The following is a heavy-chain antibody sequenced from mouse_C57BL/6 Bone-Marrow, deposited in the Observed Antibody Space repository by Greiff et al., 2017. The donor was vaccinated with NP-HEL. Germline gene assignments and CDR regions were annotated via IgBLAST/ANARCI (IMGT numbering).Heavy chain of an antibody. CDR1: GYTFTSYG. V-gene: IGHV1-81*01. J-gene: IGHJ3*01. Sequence: VQLQQSGAEPARPGASVKLSCKASGYTFTSYGISWVKQRTGQGLEWIGEIYPRSGNTYYNEKFKGKATLTADKSSSTAYMELRSLTSEDSAVYFCARSVYYGSRGGFAYWGQGTLVTVSA. D-gene: IGHD1-1*01. CDR2: IYPRSGNT. CDR3: ARSVYYGSRGGFAY.